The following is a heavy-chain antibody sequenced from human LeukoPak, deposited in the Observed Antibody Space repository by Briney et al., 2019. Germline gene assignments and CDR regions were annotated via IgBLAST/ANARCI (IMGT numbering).Heavy chain of an antibody. CDR1: GYTFSGYY. Sequence: ASVKVSCKASGYTFSGYYIHWVRQAPGQGLEWVGWINPHSGYTKFAQKFQGRVTMTRDTSSSTAYMELSRLRSDDTAVYYCARDHTTHLWFGELPYDPWGQGTLVTVSS. CDR3: ARDHTTHLWFGELPYDP. CDR2: INPHSGYT. J-gene: IGHJ5*02. D-gene: IGHD3-10*01. V-gene: IGHV1-2*02.